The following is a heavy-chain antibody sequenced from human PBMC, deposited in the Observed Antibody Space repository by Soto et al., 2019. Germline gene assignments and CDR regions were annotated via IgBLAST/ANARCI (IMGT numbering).Heavy chain of an antibody. J-gene: IGHJ4*02. Sequence: EVQLVESGGGLVQPGRSLRLSCAASGFTFDDYAMHWVRQAPGKGLEWVSVISWNSGSIGYADSVKGRFTISRDNAKNSLYLQMNSLRAEDTALYYCAKGYYDFWSGIAYWGQGTLLTVSS. CDR3: AKGYYDFWSGIAY. CDR1: GFTFDDYA. D-gene: IGHD3-3*01. CDR2: ISWNSGSI. V-gene: IGHV3-9*01.